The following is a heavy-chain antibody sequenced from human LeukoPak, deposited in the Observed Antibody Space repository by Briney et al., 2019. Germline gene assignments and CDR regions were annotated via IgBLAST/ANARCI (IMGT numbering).Heavy chain of an antibody. CDR1: GFTFTNAW. Sequence: KPGGSLRLSCAASGFTFTNAWMSWVRQAPGKGLEWVGRIKSKTDGGTTDYAAPVKGRFTISRGDSKNTLYLQLNSLKTEDTAVYYCSKLWFGEYDWGQGTLVTVSS. D-gene: IGHD3-10*01. V-gene: IGHV3-15*01. J-gene: IGHJ4*02. CDR3: SKLWFGEYD. CDR2: IKSKTDGGTT.